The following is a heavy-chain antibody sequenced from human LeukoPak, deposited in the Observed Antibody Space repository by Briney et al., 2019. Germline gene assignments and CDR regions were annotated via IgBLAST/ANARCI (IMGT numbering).Heavy chain of an antibody. D-gene: IGHD2-2*01. Sequence: ASVKVSCKASGYTFTGYYMHWVRQAPGQGLEWMGWISPNSGGTNYAHNFQGRVTMTRDTSISTGYMELRSLRYDDTAIYYCARGPPPVAKVATVLNYWGQGTLVTVPS. CDR2: ISPNSGGT. CDR1: GYTFTGYY. CDR3: ARGPPPVAKVATVLNY. V-gene: IGHV1-2*02. J-gene: IGHJ4*02.